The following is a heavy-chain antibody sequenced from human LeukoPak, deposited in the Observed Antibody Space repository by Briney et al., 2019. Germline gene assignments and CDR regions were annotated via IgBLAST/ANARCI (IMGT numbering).Heavy chain of an antibody. J-gene: IGHJ3*02. CDR3: ARAWREWESDAFDI. V-gene: IGHV1-46*01. CDR2: INPSGDGT. Sequence: ASVKVSCKASGHTFTTYYVHLVRQAPGQGLEWMGVINPSGDGTNYPQRFQGRVTLTRDTSTSTVYMELSSLRSEDTAIYYCARAWREWESDAFDIWGQGTMVTVSS. CDR1: GHTFTTYY. D-gene: IGHD1-26*01.